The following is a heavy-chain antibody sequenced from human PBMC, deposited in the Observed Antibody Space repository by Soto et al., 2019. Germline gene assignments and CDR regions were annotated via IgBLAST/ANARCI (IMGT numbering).Heavy chain of an antibody. D-gene: IGHD4-17*01. CDR1: GFTFSNAW. CDR3: TTDPTNDYGDYVSAFDI. Sequence: GGSLRLSCAASGFTFSNAWMSWVRQAPGKGLEWVGRIKSKTDGGTTDYAAPVKGRFTISRDDSKNTLYLQMNSLKTEDTAVYYCTTDPTNDYGDYVSAFDIWRQGTMVTVSS. J-gene: IGHJ3*02. CDR2: IKSKTDGGTT. V-gene: IGHV3-15*01.